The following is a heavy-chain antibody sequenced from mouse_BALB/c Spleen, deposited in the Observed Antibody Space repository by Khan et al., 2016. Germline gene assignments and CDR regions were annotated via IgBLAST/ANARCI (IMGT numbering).Heavy chain of an antibody. CDR3: ATGDYYGSAFAY. V-gene: IGHV3-8*02. J-gene: IGHJ3*01. CDR1: GDSITSGH. Sequence: EVQLQESGPSLAKPSQTLSLTCSVTGDSITSGHWNWIRKFPGNKFDFMGYISHSGDSYYNPSLKSRISITRDTSKNQYYLQLNSGTTEDTATYDCATGDYYGSAFAYWGQGTLVTVSA. CDR2: ISHSGDS. D-gene: IGHD1-2*01.